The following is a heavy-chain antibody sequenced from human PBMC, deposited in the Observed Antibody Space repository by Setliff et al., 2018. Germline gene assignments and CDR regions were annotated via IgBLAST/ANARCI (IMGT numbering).Heavy chain of an antibody. CDR1: GFTFNTYT. CDR2: IGPNGGST. CDR3: ARDLN. J-gene: IGHJ4*02. Sequence: GGSLRLSCSASGFTFNTYTMHWVRQAPGKGLEYVSSIGPNGGSTYYADSVKGRFTISRDNSKNTLYLQMNSLRAEDTAVYYCARDLNWGQGTLVTVSS. V-gene: IGHV3-64*04.